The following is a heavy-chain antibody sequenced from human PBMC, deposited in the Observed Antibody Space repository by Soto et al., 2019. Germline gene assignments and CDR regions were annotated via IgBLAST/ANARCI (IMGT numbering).Heavy chain of an antibody. CDR2: ISGSGCRT. J-gene: IGHJ4*02. CDR3: AKDQGIYLFADGTQNPFDY. Sequence: EVQLLESGGGLVQPGGSLRLSCAASGFTFSRYAMSWVRQAPGKGLEWVSAISGSGCRTYYADSVKGRLTISRDNSKNTLYLHINSLIAEDTDVYYCAKDQGIYLFADGTQNPFDYWGQGNLVTVSS. V-gene: IGHV3-23*01. D-gene: IGHD6-13*01. CDR1: GFTFSRYA.